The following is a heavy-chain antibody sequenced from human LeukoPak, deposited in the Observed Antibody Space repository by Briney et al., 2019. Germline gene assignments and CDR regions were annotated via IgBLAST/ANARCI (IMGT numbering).Heavy chain of an antibody. CDR3: ARDLAAAGNSGFDY. J-gene: IGHJ4*02. V-gene: IGHV3-30*02. Sequence: GGSLRLSCAASGFTFSSYGMHWVRQAPGKGLEWVAFIRYDGSNKYYADSVKGRFTISRDNSKNTLYLQMNSLRAEDTAVYYCARDLAAAGNSGFDYWGQGTLVTVSS. CDR1: GFTFSSYG. D-gene: IGHD6-13*01. CDR2: IRYDGSNK.